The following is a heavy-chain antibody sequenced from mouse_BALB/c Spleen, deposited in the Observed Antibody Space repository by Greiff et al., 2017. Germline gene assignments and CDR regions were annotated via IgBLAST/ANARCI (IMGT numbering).Heavy chain of an antibody. J-gene: IGHJ3*01. Sequence: VQLQQFGAELVKPGASVKISCKASGYTFTDYNMDWVKQSHGKSLEWIGEIDPSDSYTNYNQKFKGKATLTVDKSSSTAYMQLSSLTSEDSAVYYCARGGDYGAWFAYWGQGTLVTVSA. V-gene: IGHV1-69*02. CDR1: GYTFTDYN. CDR2: IDPSDSYT. CDR3: ARGGDYGAWFAY. D-gene: IGHD1-1*01.